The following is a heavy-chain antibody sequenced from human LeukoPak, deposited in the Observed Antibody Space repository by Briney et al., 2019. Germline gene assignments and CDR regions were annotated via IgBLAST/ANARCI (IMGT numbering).Heavy chain of an antibody. D-gene: IGHD1-26*01. J-gene: IGHJ4*02. CDR3: ARISGSYGSSFDY. CDR2: IYYSGST. V-gene: IGHV4-59*12. Sequence: PSETLSLTCTVSGASIRSYYWNWIRQPPGKGLEWIGYIYYSGSTNYNPSLKSRVTISVDTSKNQFSLKLSSVTAADTAVYYCARISGSYGSSFDYWGQGTLVTVSS. CDR1: GASIRSYY.